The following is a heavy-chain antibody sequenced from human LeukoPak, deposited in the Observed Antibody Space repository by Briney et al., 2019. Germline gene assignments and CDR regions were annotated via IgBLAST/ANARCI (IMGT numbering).Heavy chain of an antibody. V-gene: IGHV1-2*02. CDR2: INPNSGGT. Sequence: ASVKVSCKASGYTFTSYAMNWVRQAPGQGLEWMGWINPNSGGTNYAQKFQGRVTMTRDTSISTAYMELSRLRSDDTAVYYCARDLEWFGELLSRGVLFDYWGQGTLVTVSS. J-gene: IGHJ4*02. CDR3: ARDLEWFGELLSRGVLFDY. D-gene: IGHD3-10*01. CDR1: GYTFTSYA.